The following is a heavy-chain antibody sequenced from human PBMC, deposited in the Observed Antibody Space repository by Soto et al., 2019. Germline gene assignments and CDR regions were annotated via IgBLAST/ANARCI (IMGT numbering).Heavy chain of an antibody. CDR2: INSSGGST. CDR3: ARMTTLTGFERFQD. Sequence: QVQLVQSGGEVRKPGASVKLSCKASGYSFNDYYIHWVRQGPGQALEWIGKINSSGGSTTYAERLQDRLTLTRDKSTRTGYMELSSLSSADTANYYCARMTTLTGFERFQDCGQGTLVSVSS. D-gene: IGHD3-9*01. V-gene: IGHV1-46*02. CDR1: GYSFNDYY. J-gene: IGHJ1*01.